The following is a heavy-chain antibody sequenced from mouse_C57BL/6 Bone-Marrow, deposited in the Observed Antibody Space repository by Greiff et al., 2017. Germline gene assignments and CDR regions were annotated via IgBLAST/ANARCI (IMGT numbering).Heavy chain of an antibody. CDR2: ISSGSSTI. Sequence: EVQGVESGGGLVKPGGSLKLSCAASGFTFSDYGMPWVRQAPEKGLEWVAYISSGSSTIYYADTVKGRFTISRDNAKNTLFLQMNSRRSEDTAMYYCARGGYGSPAWFAYWGQGTLVTVSA. D-gene: IGHD1-1*01. J-gene: IGHJ3*01. CDR1: GFTFSDYG. CDR3: ARGGYGSPAWFAY. V-gene: IGHV5-17*01.